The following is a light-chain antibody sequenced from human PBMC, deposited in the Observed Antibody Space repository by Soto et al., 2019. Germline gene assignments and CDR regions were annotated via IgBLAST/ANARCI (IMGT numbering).Light chain of an antibody. CDR3: SSDTSGSALVV. CDR2: EVS. CDR1: SSDVGGCNY. Sequence: QSALTQPASVSGSPGQSITISCTGTSSDVGGCNYVSWYQQHPGKAPKLMIYEVSNRPSGVSNRFSGSKSGNTASLTISGLQAEDEADYNCSSDTSGSALVVFGGGTKLTVL. V-gene: IGLV2-14*01. J-gene: IGLJ2*01.